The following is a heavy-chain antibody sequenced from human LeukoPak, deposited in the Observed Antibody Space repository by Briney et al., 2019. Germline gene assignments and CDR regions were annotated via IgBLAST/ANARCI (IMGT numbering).Heavy chain of an antibody. V-gene: IGHV3-20*04. J-gene: IGHJ6*03. CDR1: GFTFDDYG. D-gene: IGHD5-12*01. Sequence: GGSLRLSCAASGFTFDDYGMSWVRQAPGKGLEWVSGINWNGGSTGYADSVKGRFTISRDNAKNSLYLQMNSLRAEDTALYYCAGGYSGHDSKAHYYYYYMDVWGKGTTVTVSS. CDR3: AGGYSGHDSKAHYYYYYMDV. CDR2: INWNGGST.